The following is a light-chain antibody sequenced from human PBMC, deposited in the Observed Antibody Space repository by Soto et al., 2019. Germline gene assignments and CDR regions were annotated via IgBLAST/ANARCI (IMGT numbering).Light chain of an antibody. J-gene: IGLJ2*01. CDR3: LLSYGGTYVV. Sequence: QAVVTQEPSLTVSPGGTVTLTCGSSTGAVTSGHSPYWFQQKPGQAPRTLIYDTTNKHSWTPARCSGSLLGGKAALTLSGAQPEDEAEYYCLLSYGGTYVVFGGGTKLTVL. V-gene: IGLV7-46*01. CDR2: DTT. CDR1: TGAVTSGHS.